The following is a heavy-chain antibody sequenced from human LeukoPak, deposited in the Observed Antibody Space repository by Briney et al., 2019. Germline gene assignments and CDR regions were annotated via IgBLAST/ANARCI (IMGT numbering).Heavy chain of an antibody. J-gene: IGHJ3*02. CDR1: GGSISSSS. D-gene: IGHD2-2*02. Sequence: LPSETLSLTCTASGGSISSSSYYWGWIRQPPGKGLEWVAVISYDGSNKYYADSVKGRFTISRDNSKNTLYLQMNSLRAEDTAVYYCAKDQDIVVVPAAIGAFDIWGQGTMVTVSS. V-gene: IGHV3-30*18. CDR2: ISYDGSNK. CDR3: AKDQDIVVVPAAIGAFDI.